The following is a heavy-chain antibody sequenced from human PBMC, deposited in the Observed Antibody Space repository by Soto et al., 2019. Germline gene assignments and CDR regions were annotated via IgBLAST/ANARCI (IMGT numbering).Heavy chain of an antibody. V-gene: IGHV3-15*01. CDR2: IKRKTDGGTT. CDR3: TTDVWSPLAGAAEYFQH. CDR1: GFTFSNAW. Sequence: GGSLRLSCAASGFTFSNAWMSWVRQAPGKGLEWVGRIKRKTDGGTTDYAAPVKGRFTISSDDSKNTLYLQMNSLKTEDTAVYYCTTDVWSPLAGAAEYFQHWGQGTLVTVSS. D-gene: IGHD6-19*01. J-gene: IGHJ1*01.